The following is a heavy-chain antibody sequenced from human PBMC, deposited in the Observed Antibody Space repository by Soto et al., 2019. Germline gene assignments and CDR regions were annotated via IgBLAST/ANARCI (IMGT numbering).Heavy chain of an antibody. CDR2: IYYSGST. CDR1: GGSISSYY. D-gene: IGHD6-19*01. Sequence: SETLSLTCTVSGGSISSYYWSWIRQPPGKGLEWIGYIYYSGSTNYNPSLKSRVTISVDKSKNQFSLKLSSVTAADTAVYYCARTAPRYSSGWYAKVEATINWFDPWGQGTLVTVSS. V-gene: IGHV4-59*12. J-gene: IGHJ5*02. CDR3: ARTAPRYSSGWYAKVEATINWFDP.